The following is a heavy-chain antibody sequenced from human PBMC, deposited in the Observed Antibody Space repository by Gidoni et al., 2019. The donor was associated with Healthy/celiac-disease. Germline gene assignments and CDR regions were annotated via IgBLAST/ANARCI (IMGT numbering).Heavy chain of an antibody. V-gene: IGHV3-23*01. CDR3: AKANADVVVVAATLDYYGMDV. Sequence: EVQLLESGGGLVQPGGSLRLSCAASGFTFSCYAMSWVRQAPGKGLEWVSAISGSGGSTYYADSVKGRFTISRDNSKNTLYLQMNSLRAEDTAVYYCAKANADVVVVAATLDYYGMDVWGQGTTVTVSS. J-gene: IGHJ6*02. CDR2: ISGSGGST. D-gene: IGHD2-15*01. CDR1: GFTFSCYA.